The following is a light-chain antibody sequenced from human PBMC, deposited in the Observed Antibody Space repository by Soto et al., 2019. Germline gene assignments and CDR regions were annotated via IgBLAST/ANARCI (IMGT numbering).Light chain of an antibody. J-gene: IGKJ1*01. Sequence: EILITKSPAALAGPPGEGATLSCRASQSGSRKIVLYQQKPGQAPRHLIYGASARATGIPERFSGSGSGTEFTLTISSLQSEDFAVYYCQQYTNWPKTFGQGTKVDIK. CDR1: QSGSRK. CDR3: QQYTNWPKT. V-gene: IGKV3D-15*01. CDR2: GAS.